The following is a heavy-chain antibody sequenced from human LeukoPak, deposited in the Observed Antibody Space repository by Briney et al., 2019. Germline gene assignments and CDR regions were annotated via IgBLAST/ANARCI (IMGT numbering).Heavy chain of an antibody. Sequence: GVSLRLSHAASVFTFSSYAMSWVRQASGKGLEWVSAISGSCGSTYYADSAKGRFTISRDNSKNTLYLQMNSLRAEDPAVYHCANARITMVRGVIENFDYWGQGTLVTVSS. CDR2: ISGSCGST. J-gene: IGHJ4*02. V-gene: IGHV3-23*01. D-gene: IGHD3-10*01. CDR1: VFTFSSYA. CDR3: ANARITMVRGVIENFDY.